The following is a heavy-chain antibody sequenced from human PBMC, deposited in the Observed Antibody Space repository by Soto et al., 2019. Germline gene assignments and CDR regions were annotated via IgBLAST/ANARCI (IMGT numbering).Heavy chain of an antibody. V-gene: IGHV3-74*01. CDR3: ARSDWFDP. Sequence: LRYNAAEDTCRGQWVRWVRQAPGKGLVWVSRTRSDGSITSYADSVKGRFTISRENARNKLYLQMHSLRAEDTAVYNCARSDWFDPWVPGTLVLGPS. CDR2: TRSDGSIT. CDR1: EDTCRGQW. J-gene: IGHJ5*02.